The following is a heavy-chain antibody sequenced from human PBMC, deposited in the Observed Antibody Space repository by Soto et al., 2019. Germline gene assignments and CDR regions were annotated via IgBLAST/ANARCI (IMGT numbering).Heavy chain of an antibody. D-gene: IGHD3-3*01. Sequence: EEYLEESGGGLVQPGGSLRLSCTASGFTFHEHAMHWVRQVPGKGLEWVSCVSWNSGALAYAGSVKGRFTISRDNAKKSLFLQMNSLRDDDSALYYCVRDRTSSLEWVFELWGQGVPVTVSP. V-gene: IGHV3-9*01. J-gene: IGHJ4*02. CDR1: GFTFHEHA. CDR2: VSWNSGAL. CDR3: VRDRTSSLEWVFEL.